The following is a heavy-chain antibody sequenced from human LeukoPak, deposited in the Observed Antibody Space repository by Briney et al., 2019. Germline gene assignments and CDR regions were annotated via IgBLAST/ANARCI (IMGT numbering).Heavy chain of an antibody. CDR1: GGTFSSYA. V-gene: IGHV1-69*05. J-gene: IGHJ5*02. CDR2: IIPIFGTA. CDR3: ARVTQTVKGYCSGGSCYYFGWFDP. D-gene: IGHD2-15*01. Sequence: SVKVSCKASGGTFSSYAISWVRQAPGQGLEWMGGIIPIFGTANYAQKFQGRVTITTDESTSIAHMELSSLRSEDTAVYYCARVTQTVKGYCSGGSCYYFGWFDPWGQGTLVTVSS.